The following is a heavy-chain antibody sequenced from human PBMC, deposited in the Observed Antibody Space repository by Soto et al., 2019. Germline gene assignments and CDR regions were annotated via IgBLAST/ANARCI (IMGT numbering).Heavy chain of an antibody. V-gene: IGHV3-23*01. J-gene: IGHJ4*02. CDR2: ISSSGGST. CDR1: GFTFSSYA. Sequence: EVQLLESGGGLVQPGGSLRLSCAASGFTFSSYAMSWVRQAPGKGLEWVSTISSSGGSTYYADSVKGRFTISRDNSMNTRYLKMNRLRAADTAVYYCAKDGLGAYSYGSYYFDYWGQGTLVTVSS. CDR3: AKDGLGAYSYGSYYFDY. D-gene: IGHD5-18*01.